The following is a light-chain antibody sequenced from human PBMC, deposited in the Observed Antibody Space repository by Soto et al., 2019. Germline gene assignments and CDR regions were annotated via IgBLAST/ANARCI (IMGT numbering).Light chain of an antibody. CDR3: QQSYSTLA. CDR1: QSISSY. V-gene: IGKV1-39*01. CDR2: AAS. J-gene: IGKJ4*01. Sequence: DIQMTQSPSSLSASVGDRVTITCRASQSISSYLNWYQQKPGKAPKLLIYAASSLQSWVPSRFSGSVSGTDFTLTISRLQPEDLATYYCQQSYSTLAFGGGTKVEIK.